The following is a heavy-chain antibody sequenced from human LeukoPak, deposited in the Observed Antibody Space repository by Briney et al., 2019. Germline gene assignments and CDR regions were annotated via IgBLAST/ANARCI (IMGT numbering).Heavy chain of an antibody. V-gene: IGHV3-23*01. CDR3: AKVALESANFDQ. D-gene: IGHD2/OR15-2a*01. Sequence: GGSLRLSCAASKFTFSTYAMNWVRQAPGKGLEWVSAISANGAVTYYGDPVKGRFTTSRDNSRDTLYLQMSSLRAEDTATYYCAKVALESANFDQWGQGTLVTVSS. J-gene: IGHJ4*02. CDR1: KFTFSTYA. CDR2: ISANGAVT.